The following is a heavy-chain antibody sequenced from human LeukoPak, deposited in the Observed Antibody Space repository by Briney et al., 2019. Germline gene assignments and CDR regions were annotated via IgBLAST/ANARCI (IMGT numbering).Heavy chain of an antibody. J-gene: IGHJ6*02. CDR1: GESFSGYF. V-gene: IGHV4-34*01. CDR2: SNHFGST. D-gene: IGHD5-18*01. Sequence: PSETLSLTCAVSGESFSGYFWTWIRRPPGKGLEWIGESNHFGSTDYNPSLKSRVTISVDTSKKQFSLNVRSVTDADTAVYFCARGRLQLWSFPFPYNHYAIDVWGQGTTVTVSS. CDR3: ARGRLQLWSFPFPYNHYAIDV.